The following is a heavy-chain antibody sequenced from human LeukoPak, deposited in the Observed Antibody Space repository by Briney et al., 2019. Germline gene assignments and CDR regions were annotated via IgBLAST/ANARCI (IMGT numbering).Heavy chain of an antibody. V-gene: IGHV4-59*01. D-gene: IGHD6-13*01. CDR3: ARDKYSSTPPGFDP. CDR2: ISYSGSA. J-gene: IGHJ5*02. Sequence: SETLSLTCTVSGGSISNYYWSWVRQPPGKGLEWIGYISYSGSANYNPSLKSRVTMSVDTSKNQFSLKLSSVTAADTAVYYCARDKYSSTPPGFDPWGQGTLVTVSS. CDR1: GGSISNYY.